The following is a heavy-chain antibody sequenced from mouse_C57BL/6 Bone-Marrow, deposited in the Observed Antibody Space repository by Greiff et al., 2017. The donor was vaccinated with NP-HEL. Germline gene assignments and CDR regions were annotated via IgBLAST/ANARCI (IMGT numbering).Heavy chain of an antibody. D-gene: IGHD2-4*01. Sequence: EVQGVESGGGLVQPGESLKLSCESNEYEFPSHDMSWVRKTPEKRLELVAAINSDGGSTYYPDTMERRFIISRDNTKKTLYLQMSSLRSEDTALYYCARHGGLRRGYWYFDVWGTGTTVTVSS. CDR2: INSDGGST. CDR1: EYEFPSHD. CDR3: ARHGGLRRGYWYFDV. J-gene: IGHJ1*03. V-gene: IGHV5-2*01.